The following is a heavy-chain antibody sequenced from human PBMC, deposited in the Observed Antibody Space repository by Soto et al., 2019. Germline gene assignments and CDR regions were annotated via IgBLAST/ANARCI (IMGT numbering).Heavy chain of an antibody. V-gene: IGHV4-34*01. J-gene: IGHJ4*02. CDR2: VNHRGST. CDR3: SRAQYCSGGSCYYFDY. CDR1: SGSISRYY. D-gene: IGHD2-15*01. Sequence: SQTRSLTWTVYSGSISRYYWSWIRQREKKGLEWNGEVNHRGSTNYNPSLKSRVTISVDTSKNQFSLKLSSVTAADTAVYFCSRAQYCSGGSCYYFDYWGQGTLVTVSS.